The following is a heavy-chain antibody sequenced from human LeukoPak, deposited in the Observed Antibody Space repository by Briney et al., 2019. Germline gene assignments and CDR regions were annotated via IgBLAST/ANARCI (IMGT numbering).Heavy chain of an antibody. Sequence: GASVKVSCKASGYTFTSYGISWVRQAPGQGLEWMGWISAYNGNTNYAQKLQGRVTMTTDTSTSTAYMELRSLRSDDTAVYYCARGLSYYYDSSGYCDYWGQGTLVTVSS. CDR2: ISAYNGNT. J-gene: IGHJ4*02. CDR1: GYTFTSYG. D-gene: IGHD3-22*01. V-gene: IGHV1-18*01. CDR3: ARGLSYYYDSSGYCDY.